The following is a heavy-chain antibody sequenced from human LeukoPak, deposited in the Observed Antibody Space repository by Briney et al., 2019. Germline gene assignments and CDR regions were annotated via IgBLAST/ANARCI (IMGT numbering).Heavy chain of an antibody. CDR2: TYHSDYI. J-gene: IGHJ3*02. D-gene: IGHD5/OR15-5a*01. Sequence: SETLSLTCAVYGGSFSGYYWSWIRQSPGKGLEWIGNTYHSDYINYNPSLKSRATISVDKAKNQLSLKVTSVTAADTAMYYCARDSKSTADAFDIWGQGTMVTVSS. CDR3: ARDSKSTADAFDI. CDR1: GGSFSGYY. V-gene: IGHV4-34*01.